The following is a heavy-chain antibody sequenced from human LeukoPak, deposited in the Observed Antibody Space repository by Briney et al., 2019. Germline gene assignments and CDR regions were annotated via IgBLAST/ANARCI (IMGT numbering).Heavy chain of an antibody. D-gene: IGHD6-25*01. CDR3: ARDDRSGVVAAALDY. V-gene: IGHV3-7*03. CDR1: GFTFSSYW. CDR2: IKQDGSEK. J-gene: IGHJ4*02. Sequence: GGSLRLSCAASGFTFSSYWMSWVRQAPGKGLEWVANIKQDGSEKYYVDSVKGRFTISRDNAKNTLYLQMNSLRAEDTALYFCARDDRSGVVAAALDYWGQGTLVTVSS.